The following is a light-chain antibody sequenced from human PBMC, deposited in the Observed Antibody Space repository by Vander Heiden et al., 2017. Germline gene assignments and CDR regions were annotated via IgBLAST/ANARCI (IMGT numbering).Light chain of an antibody. CDR3: QQYYSTPIT. V-gene: IGKV4-1*01. J-gene: IGKJ5*01. CDR1: QSVLYSSNNKNY. CDR2: WAS. Sequence: DIVMTQSPDSLAVSLGERATINCKSSQSVLYSSNNKNYLAWYQQKPGQPPKLLIYWASTRESGVPDRFSGSGSGTDFTLTIISLQAEDVAVYYCQQYYSTPITFGQWTRLEIK.